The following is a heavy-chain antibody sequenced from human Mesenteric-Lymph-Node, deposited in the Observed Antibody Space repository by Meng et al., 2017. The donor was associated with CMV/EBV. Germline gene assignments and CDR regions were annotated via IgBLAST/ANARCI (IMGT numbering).Heavy chain of an antibody. J-gene: IGHJ6*02. Sequence: GESLKISCAASGFTFSSYSMNWVRQAPGKGLEWVSSISGGGGSIWYADSMKGRFTVSRDNAKTSQYLQMNSLRAEDTAVYFCARGSNLYYGMDVWGQGTTVTVSS. CDR1: GFTFSSYS. CDR2: ISGGGGSI. D-gene: IGHD6-13*01. V-gene: IGHV3-21*01. CDR3: ARGSNLYYGMDV.